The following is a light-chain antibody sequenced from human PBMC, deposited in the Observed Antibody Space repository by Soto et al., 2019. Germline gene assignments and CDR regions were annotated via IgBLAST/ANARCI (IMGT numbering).Light chain of an antibody. CDR3: AAWDVSLNGLMV. J-gene: IGLJ2*01. V-gene: IGLV1-44*01. CDR2: ATN. Sequence: QAVVTQPPSASGTPGQAVTISCSGSSSNIGSNTVNWYQQLPGMAPRLLIYATNQRPSGVPDRFSGSKSGTSASLAISGLQSEDEADYYCAAWDVSLNGLMVFGGGTKLTVL. CDR1: SSNIGSNT.